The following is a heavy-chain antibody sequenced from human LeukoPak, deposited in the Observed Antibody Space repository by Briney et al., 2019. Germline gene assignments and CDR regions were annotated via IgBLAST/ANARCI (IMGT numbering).Heavy chain of an antibody. D-gene: IGHD3-9*01. CDR2: ISAYNGNT. CDR1: GYTFTSYG. CDR3: ARELRYFDQAAAFDI. J-gene: IGHJ3*02. Sequence: ASVKVSCKASGYTFTSYGISWVRQAPGQGLEWMGWISAYNGNTNYAQKLQGRVTMTTDTSTSTAYMELRSLRSDDTAVYYCARELRYFDQAAAFDIWGQGTMVTVSS. V-gene: IGHV1-18*01.